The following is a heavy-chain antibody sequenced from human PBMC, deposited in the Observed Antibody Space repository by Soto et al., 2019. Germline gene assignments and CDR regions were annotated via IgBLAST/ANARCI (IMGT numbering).Heavy chain of an antibody. Sequence: GASVKVSCKASGGTFSSYTISWVRQAPGRGLEWMGRIIPILGIANYAQKFQGRVTITADKSTSTAYMELSSLRSEDTAVYYCAGYYGSGSYYKDYYYYYMDVWGKGTTVTVSS. CDR2: IIPILGIA. CDR1: GGTFSSYT. J-gene: IGHJ6*03. V-gene: IGHV1-69*02. CDR3: AGYYGSGSYYKDYYYYYMDV. D-gene: IGHD3-10*01.